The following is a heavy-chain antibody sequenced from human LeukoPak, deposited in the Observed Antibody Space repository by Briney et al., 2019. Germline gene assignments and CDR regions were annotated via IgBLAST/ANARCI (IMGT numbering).Heavy chain of an antibody. CDR3: ARQGILTGYQFDY. J-gene: IGHJ4*02. D-gene: IGHD3-9*01. V-gene: IGHV5-51*01. CDR1: GYSFTSYW. CDR2: IYPGDSDT. Sequence: GESLKISCKGSGYSFTSYWIGWVRQMPGKGLEWMGIIYPGDSDTRYSPSFQGQVTISADKTISTAYLQWSSLKASDTAMYYCARQGILTGYQFDYWGQGTLVTVSS.